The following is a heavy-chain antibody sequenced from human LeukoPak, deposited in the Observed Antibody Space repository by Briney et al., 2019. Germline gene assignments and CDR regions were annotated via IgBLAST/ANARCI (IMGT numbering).Heavy chain of an antibody. CDR1: GFTFSSYG. CDR2: ISYDGSNK. D-gene: IGHD1-26*01. V-gene: IGHV3-30*03. CDR3: ARDLMGWDLHYFGY. Sequence: GRSLRLSCAASGFTFSSYGMHWVRQAPGKGLEWVAVISYDGSNKYYADSVKGRFTISRDNSKNTLYLQMHSLRAEDTAVYYCARDLMGWDLHYFGYWGQGTLVTVSS. J-gene: IGHJ4*02.